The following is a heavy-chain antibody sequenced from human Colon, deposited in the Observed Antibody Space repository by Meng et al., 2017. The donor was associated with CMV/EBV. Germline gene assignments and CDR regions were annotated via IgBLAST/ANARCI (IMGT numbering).Heavy chain of an antibody. CDR3: AYGGGHLRPI. CDR1: GFTFSSFV. J-gene: IGHJ2*01. CDR2: IRYDGKNM. Sequence: GGPLRLSCVASGFTFSSFVMHWVRQPPGKGLEWVALIRYDGKNMYYQDSVKDRFTIPRDNSRNTLYLEMNALRPGDTASYHCAYGGGHLRPIWGRGTRVTVSS. D-gene: IGHD4-17*01. V-gene: IGHV3-30*02.